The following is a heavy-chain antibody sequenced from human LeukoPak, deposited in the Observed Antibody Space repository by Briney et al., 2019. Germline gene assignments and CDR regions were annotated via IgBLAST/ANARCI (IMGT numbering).Heavy chain of an antibody. V-gene: IGHV1-2*06. D-gene: IGHD2-15*01. CDR2: INPNSGGT. J-gene: IGHJ4*02. CDR3: ARVVEYCSGGSCYYFDY. CDR1: GYTFTGYY. Sequence: ASVKVSCKASGYTFTGYYMHWVRQAPGQGLEWMGRINPNSGGTNYAQKFQGRVTMTRDTSISTAYMELSRLRSDDTAVYYCARVVEYCSGGSCYYFDYWGPGTLVTVSS.